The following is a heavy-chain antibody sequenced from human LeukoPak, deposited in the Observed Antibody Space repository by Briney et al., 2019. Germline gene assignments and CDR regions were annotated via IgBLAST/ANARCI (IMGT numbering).Heavy chain of an antibody. V-gene: IGHV4-39*07. CDR3: ARDGGYYYMDV. D-gene: IGHD3-10*01. Sequence: SETLSLTCTVSGGSISSYYWGWIRQPPGKGLEWIGSIYYSGSTYYNPSLKSRVTISVDTSKSQFSLKLSSVTAADTAVYYCARDGGYYYMDVWGKGTTVTVSS. CDR2: IYYSGST. J-gene: IGHJ6*03. CDR1: GGSISSYY.